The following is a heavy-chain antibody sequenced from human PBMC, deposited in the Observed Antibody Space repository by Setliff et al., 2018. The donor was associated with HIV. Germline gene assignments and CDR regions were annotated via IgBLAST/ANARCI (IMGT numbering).Heavy chain of an antibody. CDR1: GGSVSGYK. Sequence: SETLSLTCIVSGGSVSGYKWSWIRQSPGKGLEWIGYIYTSGSATYNPSLKSRVTISIDTSKNQFSLRLDSVTAADTAAYYCARRDYNFSGTFDIWGQGTMVTVSS. V-gene: IGHV4-4*08. CDR3: ARRDYNFSGTFDI. J-gene: IGHJ3*02. CDR2: IYTSGSA. D-gene: IGHD3-3*01.